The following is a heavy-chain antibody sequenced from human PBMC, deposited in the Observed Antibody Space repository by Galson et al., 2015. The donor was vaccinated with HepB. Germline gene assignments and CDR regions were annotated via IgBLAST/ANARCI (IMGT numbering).Heavy chain of an antibody. J-gene: IGHJ4*02. D-gene: IGHD3-10*01. CDR3: ARRYGSREFTDY. CDR1: GYSFTSHW. Sequence: QSGAEVKKPGESLRISCKGSGYSFTSHWIIWVRQMPGKGLEWMGKINPTDSYTNYSPSFQGHVTISVDKSIKTAYLQWSSLKASDTAMYYCARRYGSREFTDYWGQGTLVTVSS. V-gene: IGHV5-10-1*01. CDR2: INPTDSYT.